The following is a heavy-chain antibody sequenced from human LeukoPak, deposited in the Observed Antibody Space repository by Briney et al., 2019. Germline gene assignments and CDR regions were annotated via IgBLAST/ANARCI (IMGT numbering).Heavy chain of an antibody. Sequence: ASVKVPCKASGYTFTDYYMHWVRQAPGQGLEWMGWINPNSGGTNYAQKFQGRVTMTRDTSISTAYMELSRLRSDDTAVYYCARPSYHYDSSGYPGYYFDYWGQGTLVTVSS. D-gene: IGHD3-22*01. CDR1: GYTFTDYY. V-gene: IGHV1-2*02. CDR2: INPNSGGT. J-gene: IGHJ4*02. CDR3: ARPSYHYDSSGYPGYYFDY.